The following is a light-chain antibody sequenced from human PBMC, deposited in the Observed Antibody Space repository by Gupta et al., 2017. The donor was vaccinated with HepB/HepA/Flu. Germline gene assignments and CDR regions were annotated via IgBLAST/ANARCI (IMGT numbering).Light chain of an antibody. CDR2: AAS. J-gene: IGKJ2*04. CDR1: QSISSY. Sequence: DIQITQSPSSLSASVGDRVTITCRASQSISSYLNWYQQKPGKAPKLLIYAASSLQSGVPSRFSGSGYGTDFTLTISRLQPEDFATYYCQQSDSLMCNFGQGTKVEIK. CDR3: QQSDSLMCN. V-gene: IGKV1-39*01.